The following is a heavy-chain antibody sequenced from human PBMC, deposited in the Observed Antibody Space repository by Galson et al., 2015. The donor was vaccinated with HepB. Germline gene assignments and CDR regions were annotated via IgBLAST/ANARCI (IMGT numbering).Heavy chain of an antibody. V-gene: IGHV5-51*01. CDR2: IYARDPRP. D-gene: IGHD1-26*01. CDR3: ARALDGTFYWWFDS. Sequence: QSGAEVKKPGEFLQISCKAPAYNFANYWFGCVRQMPGKGLEWMGIIYARDPRPSYSPSLQGQVTISVDTSITTAYLQWSSLQASDTAIYYCARALDGTFYWWFDSWGQGTLVTVSS. J-gene: IGHJ5*01. CDR1: AYNFANYW.